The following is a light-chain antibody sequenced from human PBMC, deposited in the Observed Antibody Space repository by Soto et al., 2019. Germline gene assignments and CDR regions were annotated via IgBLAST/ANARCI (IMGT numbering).Light chain of an antibody. Sequence: QTVVTQPPSASGTPGQRVTISCSGTSSNIGSNYVYWYQHLPGTAPKLLIYRNDQRPSGVPDRFSGSKSGTSASLAISGLRSEDEADYSCAAWDDSLSGVVFGGGTKLTVL. J-gene: IGLJ2*01. CDR1: SSNIGSNY. V-gene: IGLV1-47*01. CDR2: RND. CDR3: AAWDDSLSGVV.